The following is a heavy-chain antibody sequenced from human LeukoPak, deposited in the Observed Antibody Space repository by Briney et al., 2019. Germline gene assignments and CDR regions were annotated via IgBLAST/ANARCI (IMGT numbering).Heavy chain of an antibody. CDR2: IWYDGSNK. Sequence: GGSLRLSCGASGFTFSSYGMHWVRQAPGKGLEWVAVIWYDGSNKYYADSVKGRFTISRDNSKNTLYLQMNSLRAEDTAVYYCARGGGSYGGLVYWGQGTMVTVSS. J-gene: IGHJ4*02. V-gene: IGHV3-33*01. CDR3: ARGGGSYGGLVY. D-gene: IGHD1-26*01. CDR1: GFTFSSYG.